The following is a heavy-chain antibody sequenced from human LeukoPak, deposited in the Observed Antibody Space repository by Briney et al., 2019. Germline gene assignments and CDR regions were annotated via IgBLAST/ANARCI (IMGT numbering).Heavy chain of an antibody. J-gene: IGHJ4*02. CDR3: ARLELKKVPKKPVAGDY. CDR1: GGSFSGYY. CDR2: INHSGST. V-gene: IGHV4-34*01. D-gene: IGHD6-19*01. Sequence: PSETLSLTCAVYGGSFSGYYWSWIRQPPGKGLEWIGEINHSGSTNYNPSLKSRVTISVDTSKNQFSLKLSSVTAADMAVYYCARLELKKVPKKPVAGDYWGQGTLVTVSS.